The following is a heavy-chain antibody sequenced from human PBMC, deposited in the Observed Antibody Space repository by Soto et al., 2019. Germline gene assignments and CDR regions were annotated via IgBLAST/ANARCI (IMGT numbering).Heavy chain of an antibody. V-gene: IGHV4-39*01. CDR1: GSSISSSIYY. Sequence: SDTLSLTCTFSGSSISSSIYYWGWIRQPSGKGLEWIGSIYYSGSTYYNPSLKSRVTISVDTSKNQFSLKLSSVTAADTAVYYCAGVDIVATITFDPWGQGTLVTVSS. CDR2: IYYSGST. J-gene: IGHJ5*02. CDR3: AGVDIVATITFDP. D-gene: IGHD5-12*01.